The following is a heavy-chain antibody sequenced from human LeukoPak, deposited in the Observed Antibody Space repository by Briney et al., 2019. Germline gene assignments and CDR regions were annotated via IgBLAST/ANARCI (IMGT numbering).Heavy chain of an antibody. J-gene: IGHJ4*02. D-gene: IGHD2-2*01. CDR1: GYTFTGYF. CDR3: ARDIYGVGPQIVVVPAAMG. Sequence: GASVKVSCKTSGYTFTGYFMHWVRQAPGQGLEWMGWINPNSGGTNYAQKFQGRVTMTRDTSISTAYMELSRLRSDDTAVYYCARDIYGVGPQIVVVPAAMGWGQGTLVTVSS. CDR2: INPNSGGT. V-gene: IGHV1-2*02.